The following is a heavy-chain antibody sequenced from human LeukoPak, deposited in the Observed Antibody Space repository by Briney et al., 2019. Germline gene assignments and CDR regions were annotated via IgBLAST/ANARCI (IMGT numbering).Heavy chain of an antibody. V-gene: IGHV1-69*13. CDR2: IIPIFGTA. CDR1: GGTFSSYA. D-gene: IGHD6-13*01. J-gene: IGHJ6*03. CDR3: ARDMAAGRYYNYMDV. Sequence: GASVKVSCKASGGTFSSYAINWVRQAPGQGLEWMGGIIPIFGTANYAQKFQGRVTITADESTSTAYMELSSLRSEDTAVYYCARDMAAGRYYNYMDVWGKGTTVTISS.